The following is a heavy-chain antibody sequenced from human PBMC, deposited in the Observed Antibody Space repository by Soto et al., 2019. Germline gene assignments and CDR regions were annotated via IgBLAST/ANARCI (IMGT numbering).Heavy chain of an antibody. V-gene: IGHV1-18*01. CDR1: GYTFTSYG. CDR3: ARAPYDFSTYYYYGMDV. J-gene: IGHJ6*02. Sequence: QVQLVQSGAEVKKPGASVKVSCKASGYTFTSYGISWVRQAPGQGLEWMGWISAYNGNTNYAQKLQGRVTMTTDTSTSTAYMGLRSLRSDDTAVYYCARAPYDFSTYYYYGMDVWGQGTTVTVSS. D-gene: IGHD3-3*01. CDR2: ISAYNGNT.